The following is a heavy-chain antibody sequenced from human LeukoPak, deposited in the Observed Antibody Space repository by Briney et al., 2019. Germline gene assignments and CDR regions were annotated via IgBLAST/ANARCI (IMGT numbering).Heavy chain of an antibody. CDR2: INSDGSST. Sequence: GGSLRLSCAASGFTFSSYWMHWVRHAPGKGLVWVSRINSDGSSTSYADSVKGRFTISRDNAKNTLYLQMNSLRAEDTAVYYCARVPYSSGWNWFDPWGQGTLVTVSS. V-gene: IGHV3-74*01. J-gene: IGHJ5*02. CDR1: GFTFSSYW. D-gene: IGHD6-19*01. CDR3: ARVPYSSGWNWFDP.